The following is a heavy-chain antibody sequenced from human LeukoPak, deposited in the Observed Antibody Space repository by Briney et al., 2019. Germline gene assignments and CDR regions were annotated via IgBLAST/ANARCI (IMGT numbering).Heavy chain of an antibody. J-gene: IGHJ6*04. Sequence: ASVKVSCKASGGTFSSYAISWVRQAPGQGLEWMGGIIPIFGTANYAQKFQGRVTITTDESTSTAYMELSSLRSEDTAVYYCARGADCSSTSCYTEMDVWGKGTTVTVSS. V-gene: IGHV1-69*05. CDR3: ARGADCSSTSCYTEMDV. CDR1: GGTFSSYA. CDR2: IIPIFGTA. D-gene: IGHD2-2*02.